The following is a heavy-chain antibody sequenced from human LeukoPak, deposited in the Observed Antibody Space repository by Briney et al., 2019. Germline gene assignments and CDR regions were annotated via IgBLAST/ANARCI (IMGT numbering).Heavy chain of an antibody. Sequence: GGSLRLSCTASGFTFDDYAMHWVRQAPGKGLEWVSGISWNSGSIGYADSVKGRFTISRDNAKNSLYLQMNSLRAEDTALYYCAKHGYCSTISCPPSYFDYWGQGTLVTVSS. CDR2: ISWNSGSI. J-gene: IGHJ4*02. CDR1: GFTFDDYA. CDR3: AKHGYCSTISCPPSYFDY. V-gene: IGHV3-9*01. D-gene: IGHD2-2*01.